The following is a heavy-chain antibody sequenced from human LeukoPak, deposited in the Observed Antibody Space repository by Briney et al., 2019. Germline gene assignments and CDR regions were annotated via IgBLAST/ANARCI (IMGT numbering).Heavy chain of an antibody. J-gene: IGHJ6*02. CDR2: ISGSGGST. CDR1: GFTFSSYA. D-gene: IGHD3-3*01. CDR3: AKELYYDFWSGYLDSYGMDV. V-gene: IGHV3-23*01. Sequence: GGSLRLSCAASGFTFSSYAMSWVRQAPGKGLEWVSAISGSGGSTYYADSVKGRFTISRDNSKNTLYLQMNSLRAEDTAVYYCAKELYYDFWSGYLDSYGMDVWGQGTTVTVSS.